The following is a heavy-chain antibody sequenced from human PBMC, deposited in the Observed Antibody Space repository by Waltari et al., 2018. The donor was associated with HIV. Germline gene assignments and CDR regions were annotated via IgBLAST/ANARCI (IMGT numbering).Heavy chain of an antibody. CDR3: ARDLDGDYVAYFQH. CDR1: GFTFSSYS. J-gene: IGHJ1*01. CDR2: ISSSSSYI. Sequence: EVQLVESGGGLVKPGGSLRLSCAASGFTFSSYSMNWVRQAPGKVLEWCSSISSSSSYIYYADSVKGRFTSSRDNAKNSLYLQMNSLRAEDTAVYYCARDLDGDYVAYFQHWGQGTLVTVSS. D-gene: IGHD4-17*01. V-gene: IGHV3-21*01.